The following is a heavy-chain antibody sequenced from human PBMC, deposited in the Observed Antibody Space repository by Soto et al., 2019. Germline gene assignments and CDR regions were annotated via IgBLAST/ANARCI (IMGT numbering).Heavy chain of an antibody. CDR3: AREGAAAGTSYYYYYMDV. CDR1: GFTFSSYG. CDR2: IWYDGSNK. V-gene: IGHV3-33*01. J-gene: IGHJ6*03. Sequence: GGSLRLSCAASGFTFSSYGMHWVRQAPGKGLEWVAVIWYDGSNKYYADSVKGRFTISRDNSKNTLYLQMNSLRAEDTAVYYCAREGAAAGTSYYYYYMDVWGKGTTVTVSS. D-gene: IGHD6-13*01.